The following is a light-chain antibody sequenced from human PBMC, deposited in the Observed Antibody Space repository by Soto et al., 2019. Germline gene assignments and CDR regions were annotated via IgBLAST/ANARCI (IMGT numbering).Light chain of an antibody. CDR3: QQYENYWT. CDR2: KAS. J-gene: IGKJ1*01. V-gene: IGKV1-5*03. CDR1: QSISSW. Sequence: NTMTQSPSTLSASVGDRVTINCRASQSISSWLAWYQQKPGKAPKLLIYKASTLESGVPSRFSGSGSGTEFTLTISNLQPDDFATYYCQQYENYWTFGQGTKVDI.